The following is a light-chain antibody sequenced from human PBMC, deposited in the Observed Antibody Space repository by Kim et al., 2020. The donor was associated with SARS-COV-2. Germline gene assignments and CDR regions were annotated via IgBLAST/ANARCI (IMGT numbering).Light chain of an antibody. CDR3: QQCNDWSRT. V-gene: IGKV1-5*03. CDR1: QNINIW. CDR2: KAS. Sequence: ASVRHTVTLTCRASQNINIWLAGFQQRPGKAPKRLVHKASYLEDGVPSRFSGSGSGTEFTFTISSLQPDDVATYYCQQCNDWSRTCGQGTKVVIK. J-gene: IGKJ1*01.